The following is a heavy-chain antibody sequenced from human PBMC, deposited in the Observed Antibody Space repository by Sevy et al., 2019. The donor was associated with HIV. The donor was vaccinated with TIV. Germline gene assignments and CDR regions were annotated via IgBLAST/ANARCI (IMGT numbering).Heavy chain of an antibody. J-gene: IGHJ4*02. Sequence: GGSLRLSCAASGFTFSDYYMSWIRQAPGKGLQWISYISSSGDVIYYADSVKGRFTISRDNAKNSLYLQMNSLRVEDTAVYFCAKLGFYYDSSAYDYFDYWGQGTLVTVSS. V-gene: IGHV3-11*04. D-gene: IGHD3-22*01. CDR2: ISSSGDVI. CDR1: GFTFSDYY. CDR3: AKLGFYYDSSAYDYFDY.